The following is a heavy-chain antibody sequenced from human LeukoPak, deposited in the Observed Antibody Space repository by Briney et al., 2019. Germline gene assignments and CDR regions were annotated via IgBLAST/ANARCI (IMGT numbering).Heavy chain of an antibody. Sequence: GASVKVSCKASGYTFTSYYMHWVRQAPGQGLEWMGIINPSGGSTSYAQKFQGRVTLTRDTSTSTVYMELSSLRSEDTAVYYCARDTESSNYDRSGSHRRDAFDIWGQGTMVTVSS. CDR1: GYTFTSYY. J-gene: IGHJ3*02. D-gene: IGHD3-22*01. CDR3: ARDTESSNYDRSGSHRRDAFDI. CDR2: INPSGGST. V-gene: IGHV1-46*01.